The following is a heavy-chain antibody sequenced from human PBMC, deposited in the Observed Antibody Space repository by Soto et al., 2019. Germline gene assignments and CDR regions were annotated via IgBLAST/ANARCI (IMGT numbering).Heavy chain of an antibody. J-gene: IGHJ6*01. V-gene: IGHV4-30-4*01. CDR2: IYYSGST. Sequence: KSSETLSLTCTVSGGSISSGDYYWSWIRQPPGKGLEWIGYIYYSGSTYYNPSLKSRVTISVDTSKNQFSLKLSSVTAADAAVYYCARAPGDCRSTSCYSDYYYYGMDVWGQGTTVTVSS. D-gene: IGHD2-2*02. CDR3: ARAPGDCRSTSCYSDYYYYGMDV. CDR1: GGSISSGDYY.